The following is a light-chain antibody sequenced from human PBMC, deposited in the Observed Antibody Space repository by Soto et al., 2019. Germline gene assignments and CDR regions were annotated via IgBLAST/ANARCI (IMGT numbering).Light chain of an antibody. CDR3: QQYYNWRPR. CDR2: GAS. Sequence: EILMTQSPATLSVSPGERATLSCRASQSVSSNLAWYQQKSGQAPRLLIYGASTRATGVPARFSGSGSGTEFTLTISRLQSEDFAVYHCQQYYNWRPRFGQGTKVDIK. V-gene: IGKV3-15*01. CDR1: QSVSSN. J-gene: IGKJ1*01.